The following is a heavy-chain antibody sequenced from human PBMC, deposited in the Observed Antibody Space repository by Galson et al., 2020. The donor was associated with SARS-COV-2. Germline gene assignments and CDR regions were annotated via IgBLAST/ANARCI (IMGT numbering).Heavy chain of an antibody. CDR2: ISRSDGTT. CDR1: GFIFSTYS. Sequence: GGSLRLSCAASGFIFSTYSMNWVRQAPGKGLEWVSYISRSDGTTHYADSFKGRFTISRDNAKKSLYLEMDSLRVEDTAVYYCARVRTGPTVVTLSTYMDVWGKGTTVTISS. V-gene: IGHV3-48*01. J-gene: IGHJ6*03. CDR3: ARVRTGPTVVTLSTYMDV. D-gene: IGHD4-17*01.